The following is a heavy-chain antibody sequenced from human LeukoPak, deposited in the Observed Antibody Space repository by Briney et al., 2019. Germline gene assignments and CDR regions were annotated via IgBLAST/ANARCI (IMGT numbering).Heavy chain of an antibody. CDR1: GFTFSNSA. D-gene: IGHD3-10*01. Sequence: GGSLRLSCAASGFTFSNSAMSWVRQAPGKGLEWVSTLSGSGITTYYADSVEGRFTISRDDSKNTLYLQMDSLRAEDTALYYCARDFLRGAPDYFDHWGQGTLVTVSS. J-gene: IGHJ4*02. CDR2: LSGSGITT. CDR3: ARDFLRGAPDYFDH. V-gene: IGHV3-23*01.